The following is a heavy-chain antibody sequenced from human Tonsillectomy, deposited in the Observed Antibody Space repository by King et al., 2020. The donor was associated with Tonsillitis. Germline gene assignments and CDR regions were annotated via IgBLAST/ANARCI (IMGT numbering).Heavy chain of an antibody. J-gene: IGHJ4*02. Sequence: QLVQSGAEVKKPGASVKVSCKASGYTFGGYYMHWVRQAPGQGLEWMGRINPNSGGTKYAQRFQGWVTMTRDTSISTAYMELTRLTYDDTAVYYCARDLSVSNTFDYWGQGTLVTVSS. V-gene: IGHV1-2*04. D-gene: IGHD5/OR15-5a*01. CDR3: ARDLSVSNTFDY. CDR2: INPNSGGT. CDR1: GYTFGGYY.